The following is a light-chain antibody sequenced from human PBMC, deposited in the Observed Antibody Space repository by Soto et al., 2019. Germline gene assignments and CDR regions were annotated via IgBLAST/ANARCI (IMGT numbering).Light chain of an antibody. Sequence: VVTQEPSLTVSPGGTVTLTCGSSTGAVTNGHYPYWFQQKPGQAPRTLIYDTTNRHSWTPARFSGSLLGGKAALTLSGAQPEDEAGYYCLLSYNGPYVFGTGTKVTVL. CDR1: TGAVTNGHY. J-gene: IGLJ1*01. CDR3: LLSYNGPYV. CDR2: DTT. V-gene: IGLV7-46*01.